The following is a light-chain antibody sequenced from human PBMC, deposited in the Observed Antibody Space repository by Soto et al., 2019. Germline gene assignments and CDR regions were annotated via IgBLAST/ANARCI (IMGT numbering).Light chain of an antibody. J-gene: IGKJ4*01. Sequence: LVMTQSPTLLPLTLGVQAKLPRWASQSVASNLAWYQQKPGQAPRLLISGASTRATGIPARFSGSGSETEFTLTISSLQSEDFAVYYCQQYSNWPLTFGGGTKVDIK. V-gene: IGKV3-15*01. CDR3: QQYSNWPLT. CDR1: QSVASN. CDR2: GAS.